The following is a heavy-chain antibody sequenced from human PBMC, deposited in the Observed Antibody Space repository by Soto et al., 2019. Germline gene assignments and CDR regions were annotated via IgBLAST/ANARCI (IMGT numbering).Heavy chain of an antibody. D-gene: IGHD3-22*01. CDR2: TYYRSKWYN. Sequence: SQTLSLTCAISGDSVSSNSASWNWIRQSPSRGLEWLGRTYYRSKWYNDYAVSVKSRITINPDTSKNQFSLKLSSVTAADTAVYYCARVGDSSGYCIDYWGQGTLVTVSS. CDR1: GDSVSSNSAS. V-gene: IGHV6-1*01. J-gene: IGHJ4*02. CDR3: ARVGDSSGYCIDY.